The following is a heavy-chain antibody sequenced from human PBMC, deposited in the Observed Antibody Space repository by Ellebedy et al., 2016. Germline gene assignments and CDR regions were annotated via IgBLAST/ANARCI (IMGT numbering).Heavy chain of an antibody. Sequence: GGSLRLXXTASGFNFNTFFMSWVRQAPGKGLEWVSTISAGSDTTRLADSVKGRFSISRDNSKNTVYLRLNNLRAEDTAVYYCRVGHYADYWGQGTLVTVSS. CDR1: GFNFNTFF. D-gene: IGHD2-2*01. J-gene: IGHJ4*02. CDR2: ISAGSDTT. CDR3: RVGHYADY. V-gene: IGHV3-23*01.